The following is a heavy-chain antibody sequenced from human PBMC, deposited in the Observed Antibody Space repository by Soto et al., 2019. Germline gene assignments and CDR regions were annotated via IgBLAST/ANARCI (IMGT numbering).Heavy chain of an antibody. V-gene: IGHV5-10-1*01. J-gene: IGHJ5*02. D-gene: IGHD2-15*01. CDR3: ATEADVVVVAATIGLNWFDP. CDR2: IDPSDSYT. CDR1: GYSFTSYW. Sequence: PGESLKISCKGSGYSFTSYWISWVRQMPGKGLEWMGRIDPSDSYTNYSPSFQGHVTISADESISTAYLQWSSLKASDTAMYYCATEADVVVVAATIGLNWFDPWGQGTLVTVSS.